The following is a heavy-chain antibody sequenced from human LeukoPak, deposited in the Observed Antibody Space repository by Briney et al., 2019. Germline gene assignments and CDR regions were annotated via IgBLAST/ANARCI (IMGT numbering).Heavy chain of an antibody. CDR3: ARGGGLDV. D-gene: IGHD3-16*01. CDR2: INHNGNVN. V-gene: IGHV3-7*03. J-gene: IGHJ6*02. Sequence: GGSLRLSCAASGFTFSSYWMNWARQAPGKGLEWVTSINHNGNVNYYVDSVKGRFTISRDNAKNSLYLQMSNLRAEDTAVYFCARGGGLDVWGQGATVTVSS. CDR1: GFTFSSYW.